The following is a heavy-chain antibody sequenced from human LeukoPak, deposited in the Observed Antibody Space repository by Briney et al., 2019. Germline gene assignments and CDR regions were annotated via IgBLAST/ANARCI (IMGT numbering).Heavy chain of an antibody. D-gene: IGHD2-2*01. Sequence: PSETLSLTCTVSGGSISSYYWSWIRQPAGKGLEWIGRIYTSGSTNYNPSLKSRVTMSVDTSKNQFSLKLSSVTAADTAVYYCARVAYCSSTSCYEPFDYWGQGTLVTVSS. V-gene: IGHV4-4*07. CDR3: ARVAYCSSTSCYEPFDY. J-gene: IGHJ4*02. CDR2: IYTSGST. CDR1: GGSISSYY.